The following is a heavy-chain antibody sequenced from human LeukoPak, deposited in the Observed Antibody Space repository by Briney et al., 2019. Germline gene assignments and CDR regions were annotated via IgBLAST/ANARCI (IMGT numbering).Heavy chain of an antibody. Sequence: GGSLRLSCAASGFTFSSYWMSGVRQAPGKGLEGVANIKPDGSEKYCVDSVKGRFTISRDNAKKSLYLQMNSLRAEDTAVYYCARGDFNDYGDYVDAFEIWGQGTMVTVSA. CDR1: GFTFSSYW. CDR3: ARGDFNDYGDYVDAFEI. V-gene: IGHV3-7*01. CDR2: IKPDGSEK. J-gene: IGHJ3*02. D-gene: IGHD4-17*01.